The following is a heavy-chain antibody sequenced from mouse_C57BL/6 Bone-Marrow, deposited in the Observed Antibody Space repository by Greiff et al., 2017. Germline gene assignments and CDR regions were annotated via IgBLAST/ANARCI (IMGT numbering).Heavy chain of an antibody. CDR2: IDPSDSYT. CDR1: GYTFTSYW. Sequence: QVQLQQPGAELVRPGTSVKLSCKASGYTFTSYWMHWVKQRPGQGLEWIGVIDPSDSYTNYNQKFKGKATLTVDTSSSTAYMQLSSLTSEDSAVYYCARGRRCYYAMYYWGQGTSGTVSS. V-gene: IGHV1-59*01. CDR3: ARGRRCYYAMYY. D-gene: IGHD1-1*01. J-gene: IGHJ4*01.